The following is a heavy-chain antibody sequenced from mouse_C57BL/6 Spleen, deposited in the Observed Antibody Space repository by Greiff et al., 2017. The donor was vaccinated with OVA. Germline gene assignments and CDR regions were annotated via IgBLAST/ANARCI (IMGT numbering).Heavy chain of an antibody. J-gene: IGHJ2*01. Sequence: EVQLVESEGGLVQPGSSMKLSCTASGFTFSDYYMAWVRQVPEKGLEWVANINYDGSSTYYLDSLKSRFIISRDNAKNILYLQMSSLKSEDTATYYCARERDYYGPYFDYWGQGTTLTVSS. CDR3: ARERDYYGPYFDY. D-gene: IGHD1-1*01. CDR2: INYDGSST. CDR1: GFTFSDYY. V-gene: IGHV5-16*01.